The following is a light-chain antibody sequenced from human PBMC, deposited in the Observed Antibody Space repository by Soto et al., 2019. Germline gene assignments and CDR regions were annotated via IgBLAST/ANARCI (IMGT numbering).Light chain of an antibody. J-gene: IGLJ2*01. CDR3: QAWDSPAAV. CDR2: QDD. Sequence: SYELTQPPSVSVSPGQTATITCSGDKLGDKYACWYQQRPGQSPVMVIYQDDKRPSGIPERFSGSNSGNTATLTISGTQAMDEAVYYCQAWDSPAAVFGGGTKLPVL. V-gene: IGLV3-1*01. CDR1: KLGDKY.